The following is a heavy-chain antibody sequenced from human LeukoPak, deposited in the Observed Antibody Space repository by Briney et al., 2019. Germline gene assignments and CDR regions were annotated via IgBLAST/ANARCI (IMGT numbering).Heavy chain of an antibody. CDR2: ISSSSSYI. Sequence: GGSLRLSCAASGFTFSNAWMNWVRQAPGKGLEWVSSISSSSSYIYYADSVKGRFTISRDNAKNSLYLQMNSLRAEDTAVYYCARDGPYYYDSSGYYGWGQGTLVTVSS. V-gene: IGHV3-21*01. CDR1: GFTFSNAW. CDR3: ARDGPYYYDSSGYYG. D-gene: IGHD3-22*01. J-gene: IGHJ4*02.